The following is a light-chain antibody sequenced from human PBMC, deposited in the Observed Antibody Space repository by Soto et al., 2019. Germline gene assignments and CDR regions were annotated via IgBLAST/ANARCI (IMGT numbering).Light chain of an antibody. CDR3: QQSFSTPQT. CDR1: QSVSSY. J-gene: IGKJ4*01. CDR2: DAS. V-gene: IGKV3-11*01. Sequence: EIVLTQSPVTLSLSPWERSTLSCRASQSVSSYLAWYQQKPGQAPRLLIYDASNRATGIPARFSGSGSGTEFTLAISSLQPEDSATYYCQQSFSTPQTFGGGTKVDIK.